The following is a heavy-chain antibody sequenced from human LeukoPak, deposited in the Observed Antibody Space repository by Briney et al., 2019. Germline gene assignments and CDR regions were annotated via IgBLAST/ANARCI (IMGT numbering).Heavy chain of an antibody. CDR1: GFTFSSYG. CDR2: ISYDGSNK. CDR3: AKAGSGYSLPDAFDI. D-gene: IGHD5-18*01. V-gene: IGHV3-30*18. J-gene: IGHJ3*02. Sequence: GRSLRLSCAASGFTFSSYGMHWVRQAPGKGLEWVAVISYDGSNKYYADSVKGRFTISRDNSKNTLYLQMNSLRAEDTAVYYCAKAGSGYSLPDAFDIWGQGTMVTVSS.